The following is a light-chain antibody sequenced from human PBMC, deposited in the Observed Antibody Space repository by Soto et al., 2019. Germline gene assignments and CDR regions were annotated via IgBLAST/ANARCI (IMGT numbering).Light chain of an antibody. CDR1: QSLVYSDGNTY. CDR2: KVS. V-gene: IGKV2-30*01. CDR3: MQGTHWPPT. Sequence: DVVMTQSPLSLPVTLGQPASISCRSSQSLVYSDGNTYLNWLQQRPGQSPRRLIYKVSNRDSGVPDRFSGSGSGTDFTLKISRVEAEDVGVYYCMQGTHWPPTFVQGTKVEIK. J-gene: IGKJ1*01.